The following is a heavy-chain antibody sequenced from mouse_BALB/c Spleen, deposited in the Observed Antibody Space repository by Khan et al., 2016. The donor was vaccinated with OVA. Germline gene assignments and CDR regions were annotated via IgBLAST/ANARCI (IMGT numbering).Heavy chain of an antibody. D-gene: IGHD3-1*01. Sequence: QVQLQQSGAELVRPGVSVKISCKGSGYTFTDYGIHWVKQSHAKSLEWIGVISSYHGDATYNPRFKGMATMTVDKSSSTANRELARLTSEDSAVSYCASYASGEEFAYWGQGTLVTVSA. CDR3: ASYASGEEFAY. CDR1: GYTFTDYG. V-gene: IGHV1S137*01. CDR2: ISSYHGDA. J-gene: IGHJ3*01.